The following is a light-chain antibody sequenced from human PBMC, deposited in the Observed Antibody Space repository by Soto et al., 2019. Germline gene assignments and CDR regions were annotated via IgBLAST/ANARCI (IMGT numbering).Light chain of an antibody. CDR2: RAS. J-gene: IGKJ1*01. CDR3: QQYATYPWT. Sequence: DIQMTQSPSTLPASVGDRVTITCRASQSISTWLAWFQQKPGKAPNLLIYRASSLESGAPSRFSGTGSGTEFTLTISSLQPDDFATYYCQQYATYPWTFGQGTKVDI. V-gene: IGKV1-5*03. CDR1: QSISTW.